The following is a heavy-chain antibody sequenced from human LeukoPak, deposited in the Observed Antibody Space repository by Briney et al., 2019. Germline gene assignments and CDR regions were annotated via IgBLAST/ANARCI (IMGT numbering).Heavy chain of an antibody. J-gene: IGHJ4*02. D-gene: IGHD3-10*01. CDR2: IRPDGSEK. CDR1: GFAFSSYW. CDR3: ARIGGWFGNDY. V-gene: IGHV3-7*05. Sequence: GGSLRLSCAASGFAFSSYWMSWVRQAPGKGLEWVANIRPDGSEKDYVDSVKGRFTISRDNAKDSLYLQMNSLRAEDTALYYCARIGGWFGNDYWGQGTLVTVSS.